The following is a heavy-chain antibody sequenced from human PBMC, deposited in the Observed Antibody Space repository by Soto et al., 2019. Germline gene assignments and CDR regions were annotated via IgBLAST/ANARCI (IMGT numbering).Heavy chain of an antibody. CDR1: GYTFTSYD. V-gene: IGHV1-8*01. D-gene: IGHD3-10*01. CDR2: MNPNSGNT. CDR3: ARDRPITMVRDYGMDV. Sequence: ASVKVSCKASGYTFTSYDINWVRQATGQGLEWMGLMNPNSGNTGYAQKFQGRVTMTRNTSISTAYMELSSLRSEDTAVYYCARDRPITMVRDYGMDVWGQGTTVTVSS. J-gene: IGHJ6*02.